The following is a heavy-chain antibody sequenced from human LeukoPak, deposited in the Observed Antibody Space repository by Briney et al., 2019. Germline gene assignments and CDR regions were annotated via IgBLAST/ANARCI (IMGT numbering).Heavy chain of an antibody. V-gene: IGHV4-31*03. CDR3: ARDSGGGLLFDY. CDR2: IYYSGST. CDR1: GGSISSGGYY. J-gene: IGHJ4*02. Sequence: PSEALSLTCTVSGGSISSGGYYWSWIRQYPGKGLEWIGYIYYSGSTYYNPSLKSRVTISVDTSKNQFSLKLSSVTAADTAVYYCARDSGGGLLFDYWGQGTLVTVSS. D-gene: IGHD2-15*01.